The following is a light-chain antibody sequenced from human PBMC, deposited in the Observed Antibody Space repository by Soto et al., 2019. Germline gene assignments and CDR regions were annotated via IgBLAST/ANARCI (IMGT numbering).Light chain of an antibody. V-gene: IGKV3-15*01. CDR1: QSVGSN. J-gene: IGKJ2*01. CDR2: GAF. Sequence: EIVMTQSPATLSVSPGERATLSCRASQSVGSNLAWYQQKPGQAPRLLIYGAFTRATGIPARFSGSGSGTEFTLTISSLQSEDFAVYYCQQYSHWPPDTFGQGTKLEIK. CDR3: QQYSHWPPDT.